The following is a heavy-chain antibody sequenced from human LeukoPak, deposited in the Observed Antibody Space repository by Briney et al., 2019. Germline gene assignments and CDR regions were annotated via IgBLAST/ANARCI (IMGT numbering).Heavy chain of an antibody. V-gene: IGHV1-69*13. CDR3: ARGGHSGYDSPFDY. Sequence: SVKVSCKASGGTFSSYAISWVRQAPGQGLERMGGIIPIFGTANYAQKLQGRVTITADESTSTAYMELSSLRSEDTAVYYCARGGHSGYDSPFDYWGQGTLVTVSS. J-gene: IGHJ4*02. D-gene: IGHD5-12*01. CDR1: GGTFSSYA. CDR2: IIPIFGTA.